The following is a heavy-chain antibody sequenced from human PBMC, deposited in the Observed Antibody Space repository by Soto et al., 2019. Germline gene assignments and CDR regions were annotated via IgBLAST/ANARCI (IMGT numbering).Heavy chain of an antibody. V-gene: IGHV1-8*01. Sequence: ASVKVSFTASGYTFTSYDINWVRQATGQGLEWMGWMNPNSGNTGYAQKFQGRVTMTRNTSISTAYMELSSLRSEDTAVYYCARGLYSSGWLNWFDPWGQGTLVTVSS. CDR3: ARGLYSSGWLNWFDP. CDR2: MNPNSGNT. J-gene: IGHJ5*02. D-gene: IGHD6-19*01. CDR1: GYTFTSYD.